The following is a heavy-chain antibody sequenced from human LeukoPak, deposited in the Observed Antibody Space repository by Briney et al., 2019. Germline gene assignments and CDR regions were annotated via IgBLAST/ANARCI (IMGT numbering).Heavy chain of an antibody. V-gene: IGHV3-30*04. CDR2: ISYDGSNK. CDR3: ARAAVRNYYYYYMDV. Sequence: GGSLRLSCAASGFTFSSYAMHWVRQAPGKGLGWVAVISYDGSNKYYADSVKGRFTISRDNTKNSLYLQMNSLRAEDTAVYYCARAAVRNYYYYYMDVWGKGTTVTVSS. D-gene: IGHD2-2*01. J-gene: IGHJ6*03. CDR1: GFTFSSYA.